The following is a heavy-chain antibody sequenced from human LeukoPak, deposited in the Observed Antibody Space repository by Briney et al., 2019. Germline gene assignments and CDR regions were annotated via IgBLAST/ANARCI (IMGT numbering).Heavy chain of an antibody. CDR1: GGTFSSYA. V-gene: IGHV1-69*05. CDR2: IIPIFGTA. CDR3: VRGSTQLLWFGELLV. Sequence: SVKVSCKASGGTFSSYAISWVRQAPGQGLEWMGGIIPIFGTANYAQKFQGRVTITTDESTSTAYMELSSLRSEDTAVYYCVRGSTQLLWFGELLVWGQGTLVTVSS. J-gene: IGHJ4*02. D-gene: IGHD3-10*01.